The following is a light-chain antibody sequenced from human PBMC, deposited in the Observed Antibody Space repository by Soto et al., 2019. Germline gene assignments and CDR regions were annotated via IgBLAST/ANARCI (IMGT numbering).Light chain of an antibody. CDR2: ASS. CDR1: QSISKY. V-gene: IGKV1-39*01. CDR3: QQYNNWPPIT. J-gene: IGKJ5*01. Sequence: DIQMTQSPISLSASVGDRVTITCRASQSISKYLIWYQLKPGKAPKLLIYASSSLQSGVPSRFSGSGSGAEFTLTISSLQSEDFAVYYCQQYNNWPPITFGQGTRLEIK.